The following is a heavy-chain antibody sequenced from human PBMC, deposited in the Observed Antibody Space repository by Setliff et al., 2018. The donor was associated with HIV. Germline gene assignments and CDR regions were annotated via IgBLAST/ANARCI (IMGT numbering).Heavy chain of an antibody. D-gene: IGHD3-10*01. V-gene: IGHV4-39*01. CDR2: IYYSGST. CDR1: GGSISGSSYY. Sequence: SETLSLTCTVSGGSISGSSYYWGWIRQPPGKGLEWIGSIYYSGSTYYNPSLKSRVTISVDTSKNQFSLKLSSVTAADTAVYYCARRNYYGSGSTWDYGMDVWGQGTTVTVSS. J-gene: IGHJ6*02. CDR3: ARRNYYGSGSTWDYGMDV.